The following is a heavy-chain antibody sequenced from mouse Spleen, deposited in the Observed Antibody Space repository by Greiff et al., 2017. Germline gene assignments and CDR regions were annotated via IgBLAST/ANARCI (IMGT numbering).Heavy chain of an antibody. V-gene: IGHV1-18*01. CDR2: INPNNGGT. D-gene: IGHD1-1*01. CDR1: GYTFTDYN. Sequence: VQLQQSGPELVKPGASVKIPCKASGYTFTDYNMDWVKQSHGKSLEWIGDINPNNGGTIYNQKFKGKATLTVDKSSSTAYMELRSLTSEDTAVYYCARWSLRHGSLFDYWGQGTTLTVSS. CDR3: ARWSLRHGSLFDY. J-gene: IGHJ2*01.